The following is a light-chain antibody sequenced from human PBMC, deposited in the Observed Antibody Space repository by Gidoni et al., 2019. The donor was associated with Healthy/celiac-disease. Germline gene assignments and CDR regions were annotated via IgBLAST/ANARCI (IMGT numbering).Light chain of an antibody. CDR3: QQYDNLPLYT. Sequence: DNQMTPSSPSLSASVGDSVPITCQASQDISNYLNWYQQKPGKAPKLLIYDASNLETGVPSRFSGSGSGTDFTFTISSLQPEDIATYYCQQYDNLPLYTFXXXTKLEIK. CDR2: DAS. J-gene: IGKJ2*01. V-gene: IGKV1-33*01. CDR1: QDISNY.